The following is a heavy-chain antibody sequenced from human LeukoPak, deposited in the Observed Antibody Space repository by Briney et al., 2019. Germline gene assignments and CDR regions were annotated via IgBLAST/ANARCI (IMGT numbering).Heavy chain of an antibody. V-gene: IGHV3-15*01. J-gene: IGHJ4*02. Sequence: GGSLRLSCKGSGFTFTNACMSWVRLAPGKGLEWVGHIKSQTDGGTTDYAAPVKGRFTISRDDSKNTLYLQLNSLKTEDTAVYYCTAGTWIQLWLADYWGQGTLVTVSS. D-gene: IGHD5-18*01. CDR2: IKSQTDGGTT. CDR3: TAGTWIQLWLADY. CDR1: GFTFTNAC.